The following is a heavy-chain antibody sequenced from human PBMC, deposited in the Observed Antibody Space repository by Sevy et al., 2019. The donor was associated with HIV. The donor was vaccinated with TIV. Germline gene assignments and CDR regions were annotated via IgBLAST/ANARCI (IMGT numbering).Heavy chain of an antibody. V-gene: IGHV3-49*04. CDR3: MRWKGAQSIFDY. CDR2: LKNKARGGTL. J-gene: IGHJ4*02. D-gene: IGHD1-1*01. Sequence: GGSLRLSCTASGFRFGDYAMNWVRQAPGKGLEWVAFLKNKARGGTLDHAASVKGRFTISRDDSKSIVYLQMNDLRTEDTGVYYCMRWKGAQSIFDYWGQGALVTVSS. CDR1: GFRFGDYA.